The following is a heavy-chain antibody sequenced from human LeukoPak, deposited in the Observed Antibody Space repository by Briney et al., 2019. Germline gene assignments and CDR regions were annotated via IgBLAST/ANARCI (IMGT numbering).Heavy chain of an antibody. D-gene: IGHD3-10*01. CDR1: GFTFDDYG. V-gene: IGHV3-20*04. CDR3: ARETWFGELSYYYYYMDV. J-gene: IGHJ6*03. Sequence: GGSLRLSCAASGFTFDDYGMSWVRQAPGKWLEWVSGINWNGGSTGYADSVKGRFTISRDNAKNSLYLQMNSLRAEDTALYYCARETWFGELSYYYYYMDVWGKGTTVTVSS. CDR2: INWNGGST.